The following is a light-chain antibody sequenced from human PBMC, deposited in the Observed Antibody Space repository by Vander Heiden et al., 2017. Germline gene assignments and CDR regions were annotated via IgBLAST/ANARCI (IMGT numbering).Light chain of an antibody. Sequence: QSALTQPASVSGSPGQSITSSCTGTSRDIGGHDYVSWYQHHPGKAPKLMIYEVTNRPSGVSNRFSGSKSGNTASLTISGLQPEDEADYICSSSTTSGTLVFGGGTKLNVL. J-gene: IGLJ2*01. CDR3: SSSTTSGTLV. CDR1: SRDIGGHDY. V-gene: IGLV2-14*01. CDR2: EVT.